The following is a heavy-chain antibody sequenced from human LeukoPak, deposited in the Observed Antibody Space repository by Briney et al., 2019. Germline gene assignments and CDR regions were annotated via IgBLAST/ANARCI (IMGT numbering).Heavy chain of an antibody. CDR1: SGSMSSGGHY. V-gene: IGHV4-31*03. J-gene: IGHJ3*02. Sequence: SETLSLTFTVSSGSMSSGGHYWTWIRQHPGNGLEWISYIYHTGTTYYNPSLNSRVNISVDTSKNQLSLKLSSVTAADTAVYYCARSPDDAFDIWGQGTMVTVSS. CDR2: IYHTGTT. CDR3: ARSPDDAFDI.